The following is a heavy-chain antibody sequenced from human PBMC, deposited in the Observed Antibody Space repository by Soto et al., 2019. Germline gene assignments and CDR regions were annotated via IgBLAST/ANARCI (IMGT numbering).Heavy chain of an antibody. Sequence: QVQLQQWGAGLLKPSETLSLTCAVYGGSFSGYYWSWIRQPPGNGLEWIGEINHSGSTNYNPSLKRRVTISVDTSKNQFALKLSSVTAADTAVYYCARVVITHYYYYYGMDVCGQGTTVTVSS. CDR2: INHSGST. CDR1: GGSFSGYY. D-gene: IGHD1-20*01. V-gene: IGHV4-34*01. CDR3: ARVVITHYYYYYGMDV. J-gene: IGHJ6*02.